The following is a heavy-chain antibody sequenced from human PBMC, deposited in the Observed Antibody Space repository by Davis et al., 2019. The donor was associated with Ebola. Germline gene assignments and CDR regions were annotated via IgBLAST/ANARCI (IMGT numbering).Heavy chain of an antibody. Sequence: GESLKISCAASGFTFSSYAMSWVRQAPGKGLEWVSAISGSGGSTYYADSVKGRFTISRGNSKNTLYLQMNSLRAEDTAVYYCAKGGTPFLSAYGGNSPLDYWGQGTLVTVSS. D-gene: IGHD4-23*01. CDR3: AKGGTPFLSAYGGNSPLDY. V-gene: IGHV3-23*01. CDR2: ISGSGGST. CDR1: GFTFSSYA. J-gene: IGHJ4*02.